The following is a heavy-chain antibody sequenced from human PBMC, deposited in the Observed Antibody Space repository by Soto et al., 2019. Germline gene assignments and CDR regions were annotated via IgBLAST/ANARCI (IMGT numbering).Heavy chain of an antibody. CDR3: AKSFDYRAASCPDY. CDR2: ISYDGSSK. J-gene: IGHJ4*02. D-gene: IGHD4-17*01. Sequence: QVQLVESGGGVVQPGRSLRLSCAASGFTFSSYGMHWVRQAPGKGLEWVAVISYDGSSKYYADSVKGRFTSSRENSKNRLYLQMNSLRAEDTAVYYCAKSFDYRAASCPDYWGQGTLVTVSS. V-gene: IGHV3-30*18. CDR1: GFTFSSYG.